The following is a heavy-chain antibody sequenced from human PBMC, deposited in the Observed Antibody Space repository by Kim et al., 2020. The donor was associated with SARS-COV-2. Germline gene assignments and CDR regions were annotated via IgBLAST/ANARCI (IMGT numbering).Heavy chain of an antibody. CDR3: ARGYSSGWYGTFDY. J-gene: IGHJ4*02. V-gene: IGHV4-34*01. CDR1: GGSFSGYY. CDR2: INHSGST. Sequence: SETLALTCAVYGGSFSGYYWSWIRQPPGKGLEWIGEINHSGSTNYNPSLKSRVTISVDTSKNQFSLKLSSVTAADTAVYYCARGYSSGWYGTFDYWGQGTLVTVSS. D-gene: IGHD6-19*01.